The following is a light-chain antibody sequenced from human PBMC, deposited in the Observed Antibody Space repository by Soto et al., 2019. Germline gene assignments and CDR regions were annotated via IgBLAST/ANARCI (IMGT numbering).Light chain of an antibody. CDR3: QVWDSTSDHWV. J-gene: IGLJ3*02. V-gene: IGLV3-21*02. CDR2: DDS. CDR1: KIGSKS. Sequence: SYELTQPPSVSVAPGQTASITGGGNKIGSKSVHWYQQKPGQAPVLVVYDDSDRPSGIPERFSGSNTGNTATLTISRVEAGDEADYYCQVWDSTSDHWVFGGGTKLTVL.